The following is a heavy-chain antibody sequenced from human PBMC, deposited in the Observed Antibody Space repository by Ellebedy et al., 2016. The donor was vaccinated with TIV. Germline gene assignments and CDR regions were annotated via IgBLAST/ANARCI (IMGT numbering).Heavy chain of an antibody. CDR3: ARNRRIRELWNDAFDV. Sequence: GESLKISCAGSGFSFDYFGFQWVRQAPGKGLEWVAVISYDGRTKYTADSVKGRFTISRDNSNNNLYLQMNGLRGDDTAVYYCARNRRIRELWNDAFDVWGQGTVVTVSS. CDR2: ISYDGRTK. J-gene: IGHJ3*01. CDR1: GFSFDYFG. D-gene: IGHD3-16*01. V-gene: IGHV3-30*04.